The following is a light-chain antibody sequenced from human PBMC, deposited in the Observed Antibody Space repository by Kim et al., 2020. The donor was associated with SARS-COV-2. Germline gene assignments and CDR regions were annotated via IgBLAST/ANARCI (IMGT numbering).Light chain of an antibody. V-gene: IGLV3-21*01. CDR2: YDR. J-gene: IGLJ1*01. CDR1: NIGGHS. Sequence: APGQTARITCGGNNIGGHSVHGYQQKPGQAPVLVMYYDRDRPSGIPERFSGSKSASTATLNISRVEAGDEADYYCQVWDTDTDHYVFGTGTKVTVL. CDR3: QVWDTDTDHYV.